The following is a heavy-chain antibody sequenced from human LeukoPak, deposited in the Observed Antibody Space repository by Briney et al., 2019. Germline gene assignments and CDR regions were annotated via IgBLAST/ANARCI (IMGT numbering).Heavy chain of an antibody. V-gene: IGHV1-58*02. CDR3: AAVSVYDSSGYYYSDWYFDL. Sequence: GTSVKVSCKASGFTFTSSAMQWVRQARGQRLEWIGWIVVGSGNTNYAQKFQERVTITRDMSTSTAYMELSSLRSEDTAVYCCAAVSVYDSSGYYYSDWYFDLWGRGTLVTVSS. D-gene: IGHD3-22*01. CDR2: IVVGSGNT. CDR1: GFTFTSSA. J-gene: IGHJ2*01.